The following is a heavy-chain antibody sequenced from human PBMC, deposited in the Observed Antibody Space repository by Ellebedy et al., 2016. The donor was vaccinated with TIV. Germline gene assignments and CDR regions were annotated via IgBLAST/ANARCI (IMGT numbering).Heavy chain of an antibody. V-gene: IGHV3-9*01. J-gene: IGHJ4*02. CDR3: TKSPRLLWFGEFSYFDY. Sequence: SLKISCAASGFTFDDYAMHWVRQAPGKGLEWVSGISWNSGSIGYADSVKGRFTISRDNAKNSVYLQMNSLRAEDTALYYCTKSPRLLWFGEFSYFDYWGQGTLVTVSS. CDR1: GFTFDDYA. CDR2: ISWNSGSI. D-gene: IGHD3-10*01.